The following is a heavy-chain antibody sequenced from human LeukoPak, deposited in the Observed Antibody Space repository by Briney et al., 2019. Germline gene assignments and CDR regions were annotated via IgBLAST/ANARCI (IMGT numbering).Heavy chain of an antibody. V-gene: IGHV3-30*02. Sequence: GGSLRLSCAASGFIFSSYGMHWVRQAPGKGLEWVAFIRYDGTNKCYADSVRGRFTISRDDSTNTVYLEMNSLRGEDTAVYYCAKGSGYYTYNWFDPWGQGTLVTVSS. CDR1: GFIFSSYG. J-gene: IGHJ5*02. CDR2: IRYDGTNK. CDR3: AKGSGYYTYNWFDP. D-gene: IGHD3-3*01.